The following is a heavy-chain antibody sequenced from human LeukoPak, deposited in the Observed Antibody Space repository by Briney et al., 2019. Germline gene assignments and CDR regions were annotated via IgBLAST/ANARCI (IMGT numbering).Heavy chain of an antibody. Sequence: KPSETLSLTCAVYGGSLSGPYWSWIRQPPGKGLEWIGEINHSGSTNYNPSLKSRVTISVVTSNNQFSLKVNSVTAADTATYYCASHRGDTYGPYDYWGQGTLVTVSS. V-gene: IGHV4-34*01. D-gene: IGHD5-18*01. CDR1: GGSLSGPY. J-gene: IGHJ4*02. CDR3: ASHRGDTYGPYDY. CDR2: INHSGST.